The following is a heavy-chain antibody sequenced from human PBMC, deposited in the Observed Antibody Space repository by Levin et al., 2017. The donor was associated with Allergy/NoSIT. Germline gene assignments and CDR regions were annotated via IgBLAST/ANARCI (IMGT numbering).Heavy chain of an antibody. Sequence: SQTLSLTCAVYGGSFSGYYWSWIRQPPGKGLEWIGEINHSGSTNYNPSLKSRVTISVDTSKNQFSLKLSPVTAADTAVYYCAGGGRLSIAARKLGTAPRIGFRRAWFDPWGQGTLVTVSS. CDR1: GGSFSGYY. CDR2: INHSGST. V-gene: IGHV4-34*01. CDR3: AGGGRLSIAARKLGTAPRIGFRRAWFDP. J-gene: IGHJ5*02. D-gene: IGHD6-6*01.